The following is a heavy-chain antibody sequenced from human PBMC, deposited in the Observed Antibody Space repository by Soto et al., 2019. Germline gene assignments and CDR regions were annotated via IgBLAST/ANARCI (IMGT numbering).Heavy chain of an antibody. CDR3: ARDQSYGGAFDY. D-gene: IGHD2-21*01. CDR2: ISAYNGNT. V-gene: IGHV1-18*01. CDR1: GYTFTSYG. Sequence: VKASCKASGYTFTSYGISWVRQATGQELEWIGWISAYNGNTNYAQKLQGRVTMTTDTSTSTAYMELRSLRSDFTAVYYCARDQSYGGAFDYWGQGTLVTVSS. J-gene: IGHJ4*02.